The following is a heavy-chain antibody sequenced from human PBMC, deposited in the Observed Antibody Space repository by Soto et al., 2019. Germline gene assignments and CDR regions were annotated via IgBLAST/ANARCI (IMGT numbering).Heavy chain of an antibody. CDR1: GFTFSSYS. V-gene: IGHV3-48*01. Sequence: GGSLRLSCAASGFTFSSYSMNWVRQAPGKGLKWVSYISSSSSTIYYADSVKGRFTISRDNAKNSLYLQMNSLRAEDTAVYYCAREGVVDFWSGYPRYFQHWGQGTLVTVSS. CDR2: ISSSSSTI. D-gene: IGHD3-3*01. CDR3: AREGVVDFWSGYPRYFQH. J-gene: IGHJ1*01.